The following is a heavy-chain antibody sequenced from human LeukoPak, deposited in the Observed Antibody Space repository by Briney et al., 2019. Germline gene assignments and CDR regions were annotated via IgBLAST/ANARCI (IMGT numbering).Heavy chain of an antibody. J-gene: IGHJ5*02. CDR3: ARVRIAAASWFDP. CDR1: GYTFTSYG. V-gene: IGHV1-18*01. Sequence: ASVKVSCKASGYTFTSYGISWVRQAPGQGLEWMGWVSAYNGNTNYAQKFQGRVIMTTDTSTSTAYMELSSLRSEDTAVYYCARVRIAAASWFDPWGQGTLVTVSS. D-gene: IGHD6-13*01. CDR2: VSAYNGNT.